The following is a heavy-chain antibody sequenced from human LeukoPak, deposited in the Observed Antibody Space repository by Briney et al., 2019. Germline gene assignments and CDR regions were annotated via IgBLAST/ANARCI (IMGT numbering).Heavy chain of an antibody. CDR1: GFIFKSYY. CDR3: ARGGGLDV. D-gene: IGHD3-16*01. V-gene: IGHV3-7*03. Sequence: GGSLRLSCAASGFIFKSYYMNWARQAPGKGLEWVASINHNGNVNYYVDSVKGRFTISRDNAKNSLYLQMSNLRAEDTAVYFCARGGGLDVWGQGATVTVSS. J-gene: IGHJ6*02. CDR2: INHNGNVN.